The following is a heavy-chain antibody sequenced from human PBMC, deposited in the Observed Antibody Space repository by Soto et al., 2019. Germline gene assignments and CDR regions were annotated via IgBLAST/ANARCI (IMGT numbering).Heavy chain of an antibody. V-gene: IGHV4-59*01. D-gene: IGHD2-15*01. CDR2: IYYTEKT. CDR1: GGSISSYY. Sequence: QVQLQQSGPGLVKPSETLSLTCTVSGGSISSYYWSWIRQPPGKGLDWIGYIYYTEKTNYNPSRKSRVTISVDTSKNQFSPKLRSVTAADTGVYFCARARFQLLHPYYYGMDVWGQGTAVTVSS. CDR3: ARARFQLLHPYYYGMDV. J-gene: IGHJ6*02.